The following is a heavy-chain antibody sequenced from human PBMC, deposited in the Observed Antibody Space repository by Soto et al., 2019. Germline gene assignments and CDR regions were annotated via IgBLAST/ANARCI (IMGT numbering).Heavy chain of an antibody. Sequence: QVQLVESGGGVVQPGKSLRLSCAASGLTFRSFGMHWARQAPGKGLEWLAVIWADGTNKYYADSVKGRFTVSRDNSKNTLYLQMNSLRVEDTAVYYCARDQVTLAAGDVWGPGTTVIVSS. CDR3: ARDQVTLAAGDV. V-gene: IGHV3-33*01. CDR1: GLTFRSFG. D-gene: IGHD3-10*01. J-gene: IGHJ6*02. CDR2: IWADGTNK.